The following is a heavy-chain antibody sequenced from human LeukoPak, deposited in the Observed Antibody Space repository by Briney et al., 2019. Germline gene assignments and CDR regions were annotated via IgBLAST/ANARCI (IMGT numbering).Heavy chain of an antibody. D-gene: IGHD3-16*01. CDR3: AREHPRGEVDDFDY. J-gene: IGHJ4*02. CDR1: GGSISSGFYY. CDR2: IYTSGST. Sequence: PSETLPLTCTVSGGSISSGFYYWSWIRQPAGKGLEWIGRIYTSGSTNYNPSLKSRISISVDTSKNQFSLKLTSVTAADTAVYYCAREHPRGEVDDFDYWGQGTLVTVSS. V-gene: IGHV4-61*02.